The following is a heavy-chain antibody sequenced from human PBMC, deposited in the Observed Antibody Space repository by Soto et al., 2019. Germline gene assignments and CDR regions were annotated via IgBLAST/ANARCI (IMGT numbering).Heavy chain of an antibody. J-gene: IGHJ6*01. CDR2: ISYDGSNK. V-gene: IGHV3-30-3*01. Sequence: QVQLVESGGGVVQPGRSLRLSCAASGFTFSSYAMHWVRQAPGKGLEWVAVISYDGSNKYYADSVKGRFTISRDNSKNTLYLQMNSLRAEDTAVYYCARETGTLYYYYYGMDVW. CDR3: ARETGTLYYYYYGMDV. D-gene: IGHD3-10*01. CDR1: GFTFSSYA.